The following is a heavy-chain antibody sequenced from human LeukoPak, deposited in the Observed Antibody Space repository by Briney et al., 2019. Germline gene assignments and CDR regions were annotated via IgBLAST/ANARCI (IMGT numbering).Heavy chain of an antibody. CDR2: ISADGGST. V-gene: IGHV3-43*02. CDR1: GINFADYA. CDR3: AKESGKFDY. Sequence: GGSLRLSCVVSGINFADYAMHWVRQPPGKGLEWVSLISADGGSTFSADSVKGRFSKSRDNSKNSLYLQMNSLRSEDTAMYYCAKESGKFDYWGQGTLVAVSS. J-gene: IGHJ4*02.